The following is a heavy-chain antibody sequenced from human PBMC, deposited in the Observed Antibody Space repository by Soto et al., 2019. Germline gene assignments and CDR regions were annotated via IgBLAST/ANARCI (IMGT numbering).Heavy chain of an antibody. CDR1: GGSFSGYY. CDR3: ARDSYGDSPY. V-gene: IGHV4-34*01. CDR2: INHSGST. J-gene: IGHJ4*02. D-gene: IGHD4-17*01. Sequence: PSETLSLTCAVYGGSFSGYYWSWIRQPPGKGLEWIGEINHSGSTNYNPSLKSRVTISVDTSKNQFSLKLSSVTAADTAVYYCARDSYGDSPYWGQGTLVTVSS.